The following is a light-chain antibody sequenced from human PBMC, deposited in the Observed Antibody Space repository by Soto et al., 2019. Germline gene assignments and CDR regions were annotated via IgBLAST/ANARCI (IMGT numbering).Light chain of an antibody. Sequence: QSALTQPRSVSGSPGQSVTISCSGTSSDFGPYNYVSWFQHHPGRAPRLMIYGVFKRPSGVPDRFSGSKSGNTASLTISGLQPEDEADYYCCSSAGTYTWVFGGGTKVTVL. CDR2: GVF. J-gene: IGLJ3*02. CDR1: SSDFGPYNY. CDR3: CSSAGTYTWV. V-gene: IGLV2-11*01.